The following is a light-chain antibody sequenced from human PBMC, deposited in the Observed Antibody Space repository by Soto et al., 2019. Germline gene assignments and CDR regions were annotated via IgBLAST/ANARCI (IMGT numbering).Light chain of an antibody. CDR2: EVS. CDR3: SSYTTTRTPCV. V-gene: IGLV2-14*01. CDR1: SSDVGGYNY. J-gene: IGLJ1*01. Sequence: QSALTQPASVSGSPGQSITISCTGTSSDVGGYNYVSWYQLHPGKAPKLIIYEVSHRPSGASNHFSGYKSGNTASLTISGLQAEEEADYYCSSYTTTRTPCVFGTGTKVTV.